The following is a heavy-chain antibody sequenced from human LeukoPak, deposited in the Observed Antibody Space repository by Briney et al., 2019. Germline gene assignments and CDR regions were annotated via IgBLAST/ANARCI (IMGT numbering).Heavy chain of an antibody. V-gene: IGHV3-23*01. CDR1: GFWFSNYA. Sequence: GGSLRLPCAASGFWFSNYAMTWVRQAPGKGLEWVSFIGGSGDTKHYEESVKGRFTISRGNSRNTLYLQMDNLRAEDTAVYFCARVQWLVGTGYSEYWGQGTLVSVSS. J-gene: IGHJ4*02. CDR2: IGGSGDTK. D-gene: IGHD6-19*01. CDR3: ARVQWLVGTGYSEY.